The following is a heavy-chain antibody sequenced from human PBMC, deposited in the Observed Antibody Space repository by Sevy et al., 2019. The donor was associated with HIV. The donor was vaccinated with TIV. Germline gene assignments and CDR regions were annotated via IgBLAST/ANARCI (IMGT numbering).Heavy chain of an antibody. CDR1: GGSISSNSFY. J-gene: IGHJ4*02. CDR2: IYYSGST. CDR3: ASSYGYDSARYFDY. D-gene: IGHD5-18*01. Sequence: LPETLSLTCTVSGGSISSNSFYWGWIRQPPGKGLEWIGSIYYSGSTYYNPSLKSRVTISVDTSKNQFSLKLSSVTAADTAVYYCASSYGYDSARYFDYWGQGTLVTVSS. V-gene: IGHV4-39*01.